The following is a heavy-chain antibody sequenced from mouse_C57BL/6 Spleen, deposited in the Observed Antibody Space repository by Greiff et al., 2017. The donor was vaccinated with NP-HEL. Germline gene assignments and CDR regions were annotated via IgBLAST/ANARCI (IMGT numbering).Heavy chain of an antibody. CDR2: ISSGGSYT. J-gene: IGHJ2*01. D-gene: IGHD1-1*01. CDR1: GFTFSSYG. CDR3: ASHYGSSHFDY. V-gene: IGHV5-6*01. Sequence: EVKLMESGGDLVKPGGSLKLSCAASGFTFSSYGMSWVRQTPDKRLEWVATISSGGSYTYYPDSVKGRFTISRDNAKNTLYLQMSSLKSEDTAMYYCASHYGSSHFDYWGQGTTLTVSS.